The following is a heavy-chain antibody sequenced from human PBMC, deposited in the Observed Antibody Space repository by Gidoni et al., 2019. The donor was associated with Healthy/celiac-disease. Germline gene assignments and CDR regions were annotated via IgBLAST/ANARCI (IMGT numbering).Heavy chain of an antibody. J-gene: IGHJ4*02. Sequence: EVQLVESGGGLVQPGCSLRLSCAASGFTFSRYSMNWVRQAPGKGLEWVSYITSSSSTIYYADSVKGRFTISRDNAKNSLYLQMNSLRAEDTAVYYCARDQGITGTDQFDYWGQGTLVTVSS. D-gene: IGHD1-20*01. V-gene: IGHV3-48*01. CDR1: GFTFSRYS. CDR2: ITSSSSTI. CDR3: ARDQGITGTDQFDY.